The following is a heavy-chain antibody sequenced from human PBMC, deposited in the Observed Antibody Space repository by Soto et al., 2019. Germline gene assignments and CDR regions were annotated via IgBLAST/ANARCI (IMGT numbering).Heavy chain of an antibody. V-gene: IGHV4-4*02. CDR1: GGSISNNNC. CDR3: ARRRITTFGVVITGYGMDV. Sequence: NPSETLSLTCAVSGGSISNNNCWNWVRQPPGKGLEWIGEIYHSGTANYNPSLKSRVTISVDKSNNQSSLTLNSVTAADTAVYYCARRRITTFGVVITGYGMDVWGQGTTVTVSS. D-gene: IGHD3-3*01. J-gene: IGHJ6*02. CDR2: IYHSGTA.